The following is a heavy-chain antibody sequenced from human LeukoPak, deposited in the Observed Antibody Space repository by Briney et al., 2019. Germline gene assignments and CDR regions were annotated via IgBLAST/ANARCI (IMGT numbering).Heavy chain of an antibody. D-gene: IGHD2-21*02. V-gene: IGHV3-48*01. J-gene: IGHJ3*02. CDR1: GFTFSSYS. Sequence: PGGSLRLSCAASGFTFSSYSMNWARQAPGKGPEWVSYISSSSSTIYYADSVKGRFTISRDNAKNSLYLQMNSLRAEDTAVYYCARARYGGNSESAFDIWGQGTMVTVSS. CDR2: ISSSSSTI. CDR3: ARARYGGNSESAFDI.